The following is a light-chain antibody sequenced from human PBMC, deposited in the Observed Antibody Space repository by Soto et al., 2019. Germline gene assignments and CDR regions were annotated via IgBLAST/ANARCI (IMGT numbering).Light chain of an antibody. Sequence: DIQLTQSPYSLSASVGDRVTLTWLASQSISSYLNWYQQKPGKAPKLLIYAASSLQSGVPSRFSGSGSGTDFTLTISSLQPEDFATYYCQQSYSTLWTFGQGTKVDIK. V-gene: IGKV1-39*01. CDR3: QQSYSTLWT. J-gene: IGKJ1*01. CDR1: QSISSY. CDR2: AAS.